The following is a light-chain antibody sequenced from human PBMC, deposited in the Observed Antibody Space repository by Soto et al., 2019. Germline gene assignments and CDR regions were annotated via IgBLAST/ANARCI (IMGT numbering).Light chain of an antibody. CDR1: SSDVGAYNY. CDR3: NSYAGSNNCV. Sequence: QSALTQPPSASGSPGQSVTISCTGTSSDVGAYNYVSWYQQHPGKAPKLVIFEVNKRPSGVPDRFSGSKSGNTASLTVSGLRTEDEADYYCNSYAGSNNCVFGTGTKLTVL. J-gene: IGLJ1*01. V-gene: IGLV2-8*01. CDR2: EVN.